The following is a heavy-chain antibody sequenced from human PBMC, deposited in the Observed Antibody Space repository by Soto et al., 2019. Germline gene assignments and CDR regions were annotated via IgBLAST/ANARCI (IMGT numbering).Heavy chain of an antibody. D-gene: IGHD6-19*01. CDR1: GGSFSGYY. V-gene: IGHV4-34*01. Sequence: PWETLSLTCAVYGGSFSGYYWSWIRQPPGKGLEWIGEVNPTGSTKYNPSLKSRVTISVDTSKNQFSLNLNSVTAADTALYYCARGREQWLVDAFDIWGQGTMVTVSS. CDR3: ARGREQWLVDAFDI. J-gene: IGHJ3*02. CDR2: VNPTGST.